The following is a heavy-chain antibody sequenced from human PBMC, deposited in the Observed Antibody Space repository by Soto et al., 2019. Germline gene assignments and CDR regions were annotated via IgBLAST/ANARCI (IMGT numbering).Heavy chain of an antibody. CDR3: AYRPSYIAGAGTKVLNYYYGTDV. D-gene: IGHD6-13*01. Sequence: SGPTLVNPTQTLTLTCTFSGFSLSTSGVGVGWIRQPPGKALEWLALIYWNDDKRYSPSLKSRLTITKDTSKNQVGLTMTNMDPVDTATYYCAYRPSYIAGAGTKVLNYYYGTDVWGQGT. CDR2: IYWNDDK. V-gene: IGHV2-5*01. J-gene: IGHJ6*02. CDR1: GFSLSTSGVG.